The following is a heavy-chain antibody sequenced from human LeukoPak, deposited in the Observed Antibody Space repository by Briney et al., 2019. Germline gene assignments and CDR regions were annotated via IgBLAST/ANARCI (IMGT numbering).Heavy chain of an antibody. D-gene: IGHD4-23*01. CDR1: GGSFSGYY. CDR3: ARREPHGDYGGKIRYYYYMDV. Sequence: SETLSLTCAVYGGSFSGYYWSWIRQPPGKGLEWIGEINQSGNTNSNPSLKSRVTMSVDTSKNQFSLKLSSLTAADTAMYYCARREPHGDYGGKIRYYYYMDVWGKGTTITISS. CDR2: INQSGNT. J-gene: IGHJ6*03. V-gene: IGHV4-34*01.